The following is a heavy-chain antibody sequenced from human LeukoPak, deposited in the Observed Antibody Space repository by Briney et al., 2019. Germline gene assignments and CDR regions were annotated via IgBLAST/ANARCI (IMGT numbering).Heavy chain of an antibody. J-gene: IGHJ5*02. CDR2: IIPIFGTA. CDR1: GGTFSSYA. V-gene: IGHV1-69*01. D-gene: IGHD5-18*01. CDR3: ARCPYSYGLFEWFDP. Sequence: SVKVSCKASGGTFSSYAISWVRQAPGQGLEWMGGIIPIFGTANYAQKFQGRVAITADESTSTAYMELSSLRSEDTAVYYCARCPYSYGLFEWFDPWGQGTLVTVSS.